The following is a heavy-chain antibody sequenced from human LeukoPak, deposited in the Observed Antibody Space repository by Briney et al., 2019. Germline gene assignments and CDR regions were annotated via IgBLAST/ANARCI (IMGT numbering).Heavy chain of an antibody. J-gene: IGHJ4*02. CDR3: ASSSPRFLFDY. CDR2: INHSGST. CDR1: GGSFSGYY. D-gene: IGHD2-2*01. Sequence: PSETLSLTCAVYGGSFSGYYWSWIRQPPGKGLEWSGEINHSGSTNYNPSLKSRVTISVDTSKNQFSLKLSCVTAAHTAVYYCASSSPRFLFDYWGQGTLVTVSS. V-gene: IGHV4-34*01.